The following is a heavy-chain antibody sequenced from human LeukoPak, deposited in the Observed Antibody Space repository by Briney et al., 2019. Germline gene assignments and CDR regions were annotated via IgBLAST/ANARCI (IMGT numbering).Heavy chain of an antibody. CDR2: INWNGGST. Sequence: GGSLRLSCAASGFTFDDYGTSWVRQAPGKGLEWVSGINWNGGSTGYADSVKGRFTISRDNAKNSLYLQMNSLRAEDTALYYCARDEDSSGYYWGPFDYWGQGTLVTVSS. D-gene: IGHD3-22*01. V-gene: IGHV3-20*04. CDR1: GFTFDDYG. CDR3: ARDEDSSGYYWGPFDY. J-gene: IGHJ4*02.